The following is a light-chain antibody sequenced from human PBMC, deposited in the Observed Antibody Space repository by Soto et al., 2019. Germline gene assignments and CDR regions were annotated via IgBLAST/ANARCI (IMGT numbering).Light chain of an antibody. CDR3: QQYGSSPPRT. Sequence: EMAFTQAPGARSLSPRERATLACRASQSVSSNYLAWYQQKPGQAPRLLIYGASSRATGIPDRFSGSGSGTDFTLTISRLEPEDFAVYYCQQYGSSPPRTFGQGTKVDIK. V-gene: IGKV3-20*01. J-gene: IGKJ1*01. CDR1: QSVSSNY. CDR2: GAS.